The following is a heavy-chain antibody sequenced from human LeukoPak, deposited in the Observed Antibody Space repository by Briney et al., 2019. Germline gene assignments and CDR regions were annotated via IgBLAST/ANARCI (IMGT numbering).Heavy chain of an antibody. CDR3: ARAIVGATLIFSIDY. Sequence: ASVTVSCKASGYTFTGYYMHWVRQAPGQGLEWMGWINPNSGGTNYAQKFQGRVTMTTDTSTSTAYMELRSLRSDDTAVYYCARAIVGATLIFSIDYWGQGTLVTVSS. CDR2: INPNSGGT. D-gene: IGHD1-26*01. CDR1: GYTFTGYY. V-gene: IGHV1-2*02. J-gene: IGHJ4*02.